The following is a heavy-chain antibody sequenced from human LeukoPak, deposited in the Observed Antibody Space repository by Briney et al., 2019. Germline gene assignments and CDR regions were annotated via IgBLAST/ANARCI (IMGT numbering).Heavy chain of an antibody. J-gene: IGHJ5*02. CDR3: ARGPVGCSGGSCYFGWFDP. CDR1: GGSISSYY. V-gene: IGHV4-59*12. D-gene: IGHD2-15*01. CDR2: IYHSGST. Sequence: SETLSLTCTVSGGSISSYYWSWIRQPPGKGLEWIGYIYHSGSTYYNPSLKSRVTISVDRSKNQFSLKLSSVTAADTAVYYCARGPVGCSGGSCYFGWFDPWGQGTLVTVSS.